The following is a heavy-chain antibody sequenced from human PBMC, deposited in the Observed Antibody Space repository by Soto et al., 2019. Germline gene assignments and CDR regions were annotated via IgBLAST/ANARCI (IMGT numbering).Heavy chain of an antibody. CDR1: GFTFSNAW. D-gene: IGHD3-10*01. V-gene: IGHV3-15*01. Sequence: PGGSLRLSCAASGFTFSNAWMSWVRQAPGKGLEWVGRFKSKTDGGTTDYAAPVKGRFTISRDDSKNTLYLQMNSLKTEDTAVYYCTTAARITMVRGVIFVDYYYYGMDVWGQGTTVTVSS. CDR3: TTAARITMVRGVIFVDYYYYGMDV. J-gene: IGHJ6*02. CDR2: FKSKTDGGTT.